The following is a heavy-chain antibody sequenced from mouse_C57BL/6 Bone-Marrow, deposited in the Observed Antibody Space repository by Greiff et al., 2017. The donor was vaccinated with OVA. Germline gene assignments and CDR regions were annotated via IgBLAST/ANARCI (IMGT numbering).Heavy chain of an antibody. D-gene: IGHD4-1*01. V-gene: IGHV5-9-1*02. CDR2: ISSGGDYI. CDR3: TRGTVYFDY. J-gene: IGHJ2*01. CDR1: GFTFSSYA. Sequence: EVMLVESGEGLVKPGGSLKLSCAASGFTFSSYAMSCVRQTPEKRLEWVAYISSGGDYIYYADTVKGRFTISRDNARNTLYLQMSSLKSEDTAMYYCTRGTVYFDYWGQGTTLTVSS.